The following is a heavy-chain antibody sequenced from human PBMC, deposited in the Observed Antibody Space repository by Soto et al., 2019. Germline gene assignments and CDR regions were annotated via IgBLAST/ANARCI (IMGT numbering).Heavy chain of an antibody. J-gene: IGHJ3*01. CDR1: GASLSSGGYY. CDR2: IFHTGTT. V-gene: IGHV4-31*03. Sequence: QVQLQESGPGLAKPSQTLSLTRTVSGASLSSGGYYWTWIRQVPGKALEWIGYIFHTGTTFYNPSLKSRVVMSIEKSDNQFSLNLRSVTAADTAVYYCARGLGYDSNGRFLAAFDVWGQGTMVTVSS. CDR3: ARGLGYDSNGRFLAAFDV. D-gene: IGHD3-22*01.